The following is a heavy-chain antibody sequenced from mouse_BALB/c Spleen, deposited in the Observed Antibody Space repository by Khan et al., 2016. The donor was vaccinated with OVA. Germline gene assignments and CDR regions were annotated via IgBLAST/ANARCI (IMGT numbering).Heavy chain of an antibody. CDR1: GFSLTNYG. CDR3: ARFEYYGNFYAMDY. CDR2: IWGDGST. J-gene: IGHJ4*01. D-gene: IGHD2-1*01. V-gene: IGHV2-3*01. Sequence: VQLKESGPGLVAPSQSLSITCTVSGFSLTNYGVNWVRQPPGEGLEWLGVIWGDGSTNYHSALKSRLSISKDNSKSQVFLKLNSLRTDDTATYYCARFEYYGNFYAMDYWGQGTSVTVSS.